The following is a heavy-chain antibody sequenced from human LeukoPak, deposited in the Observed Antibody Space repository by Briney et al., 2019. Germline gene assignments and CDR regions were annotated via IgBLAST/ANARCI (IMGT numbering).Heavy chain of an antibody. CDR2: IYTTGGT. CDR3: TTEAWDY. Sequence: GGSLRLSCAASGFTFSSYWMSWVRQAPGKGLEWVSVIYTTGGTYYADSVKGRFTISRDNSKNTLYLQMNNLRVEDTAVYYCTTEAWDYWGQGTRVTVSS. V-gene: IGHV3-66*01. J-gene: IGHJ4*02. CDR1: GFTFSSYW.